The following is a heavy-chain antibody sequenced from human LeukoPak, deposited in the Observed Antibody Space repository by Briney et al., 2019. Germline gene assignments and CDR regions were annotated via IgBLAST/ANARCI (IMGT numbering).Heavy chain of an antibody. V-gene: IGHV3-30*18. Sequence: GALRLSCAASGFTFSSYGMHWVRQAPGKGLEWVAVISYDGSNKYYADSVKGRFTISRDNSKNTLYLQMNSLRAEDTAVYYCAKDGGEYYYDSSGHDYWGQGTLVTVSS. CDR3: AKDGGEYYYDSSGHDY. J-gene: IGHJ4*02. D-gene: IGHD3-22*01. CDR1: GFTFSSYG. CDR2: ISYDGSNK.